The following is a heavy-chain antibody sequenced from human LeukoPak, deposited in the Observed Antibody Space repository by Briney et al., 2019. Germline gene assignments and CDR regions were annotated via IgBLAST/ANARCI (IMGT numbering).Heavy chain of an antibody. CDR1: GGTSSSYA. V-gene: IGHV1-69*04. Sequence: ASVKVSCKASGGTSSSYAISWVRQAPGQGLEWMGRIIPILGIANYAQKFQGRVTITADKSTSTAYMELSSLRSEDTAVYYCARGLLGINGYRYYFDYWGQGTLVTVSS. D-gene: IGHD2-15*01. CDR3: ARGLLGINGYRYYFDY. J-gene: IGHJ4*02. CDR2: IIPILGIA.